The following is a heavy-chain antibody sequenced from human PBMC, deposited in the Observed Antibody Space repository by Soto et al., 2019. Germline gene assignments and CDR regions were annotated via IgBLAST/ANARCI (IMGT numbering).Heavy chain of an antibody. D-gene: IGHD3-22*01. J-gene: IGHJ5*02. CDR3: ARVLDYYDSSGYRGVDNWFDP. CDR2: IYYSGST. CDR1: GGSISSGGYY. Sequence: SETRSLTCTVSGGSISSGGYYWSWIRQHPGKGLEWIGYIYYSGSTYYNPSLKSRVTISVDTSKNQFSLKLSSVTAADTAAYYCARVLDYYDSSGYRGVDNWFDPWGQGTLVTVSS. V-gene: IGHV4-31*03.